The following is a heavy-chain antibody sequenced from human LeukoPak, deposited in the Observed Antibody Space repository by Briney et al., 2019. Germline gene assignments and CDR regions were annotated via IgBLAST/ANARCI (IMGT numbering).Heavy chain of an antibody. CDR3: AKDPIAARPLVFDY. CDR2: ISYDGSNK. CDR1: GFTFSSYG. D-gene: IGHD6-6*01. Sequence: GGSLRLSCAASGFTFSSYGMHWVRQAPGKGLEWVAVISYDGSNKYYADSVKGRFTISRDNSKNTLYLQMNSLRAEDTAVYYCAKDPIAARPLVFDYWGQGTLVTVSS. J-gene: IGHJ4*02. V-gene: IGHV3-30*18.